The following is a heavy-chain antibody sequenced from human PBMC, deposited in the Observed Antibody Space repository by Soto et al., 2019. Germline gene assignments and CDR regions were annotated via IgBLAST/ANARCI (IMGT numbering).Heavy chain of an antibody. V-gene: IGHV5-10-1*01. J-gene: IGHJ5*02. CDR1: GITFNSRW. D-gene: IGHD7-27*01. CDR3: ALGPTPAKRFDL. CDR2: IDPFDGHT. Sequence: EVQLVQTGGEVRKPGESLKISCTASGITFNSRWVTWVRQVPGKGLEWVGRIDPFDGHTEYGPAFEGLVTFSADRSSATASLHWTRLRTSDSGIYYCALGPTPAKRFDLWGQGTLVSVSS.